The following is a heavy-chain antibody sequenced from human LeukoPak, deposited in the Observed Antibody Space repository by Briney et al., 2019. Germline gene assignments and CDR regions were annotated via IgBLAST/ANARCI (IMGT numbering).Heavy chain of an antibody. Sequence: SETLSLTCAVYSGSFSGYYWSWIRQPPGKGLEWMGEINHSGSTNYNPSLKSRVTISVDTSKNQFSLKLSSVTAAATAVYYCARGLGYCSSTSCYHIGYYYYGMDGWGQGTTVTVSS. CDR3: ARGLGYCSSTSCYHIGYYYYGMDG. V-gene: IGHV4-34*01. J-gene: IGHJ6*02. D-gene: IGHD2-2*01. CDR1: SGSFSGYY. CDR2: INHSGST.